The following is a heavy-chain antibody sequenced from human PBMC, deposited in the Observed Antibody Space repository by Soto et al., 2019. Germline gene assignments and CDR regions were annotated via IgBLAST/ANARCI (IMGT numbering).Heavy chain of an antibody. CDR1: GGSISSSGYY. V-gene: IGHV4-39*07. Sequence: PSETLSLTCSVSGGSISSSGYYWTWIRQPPGTGLEWIGEINHSGSTNYNPSLKSRVTISVDTSKNQFSLKLSSVTAADTAVYYCARRYGPGFDYWGQGTLVTVSS. CDR2: INHSGST. D-gene: IGHD4-17*01. CDR3: ARRYGPGFDY. J-gene: IGHJ4*02.